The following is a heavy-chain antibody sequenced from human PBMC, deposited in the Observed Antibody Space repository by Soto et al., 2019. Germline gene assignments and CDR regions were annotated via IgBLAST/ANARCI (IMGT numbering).Heavy chain of an antibody. CDR2: IYYSGST. CDR3: ARDSSVRTGVFDI. Sequence: SETLSLTCTVSGGSISRYYWSWIRQPPGKGLEWIGYIYYSGSTNYNPSLKSRVTISVDTSKNQFSLKLSSVTAADTAVYYCARDSSVRTGVFDIWGQGTMVTVS. J-gene: IGHJ3*02. V-gene: IGHV4-59*01. D-gene: IGHD6-19*01. CDR1: GGSISRYY.